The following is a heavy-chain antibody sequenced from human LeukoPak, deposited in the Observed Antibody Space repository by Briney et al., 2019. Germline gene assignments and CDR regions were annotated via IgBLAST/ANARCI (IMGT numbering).Heavy chain of an antibody. CDR1: GFTFSSYG. CDR2: ISYDGDNE. Sequence: QPERSLRLSCAASGFTFSSYGMHWVRQAPGKGLEWVAVISYDGDNEYYADSVKGQFTISRDNSKDRLYLQMNSLRPEDTAMYYCAGVRGGRSWYYYGMDVWGRGTTVTVSS. D-gene: IGHD3-16*01. J-gene: IGHJ6*02. CDR3: AGVRGGRSWYYYGMDV. V-gene: IGHV3-30*13.